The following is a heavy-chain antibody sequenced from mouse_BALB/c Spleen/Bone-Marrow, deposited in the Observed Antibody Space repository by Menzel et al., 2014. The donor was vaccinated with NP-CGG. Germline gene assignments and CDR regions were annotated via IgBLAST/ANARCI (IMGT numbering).Heavy chain of an antibody. CDR3: ARLGTTAVPDY. Sequence: EVKVVESGPELVKPGASVKVSCKASGYAFTNYNMYWVKQSHGKSLEWIGYNDPYSGGTNCNQKFKGKATLTVDKSSSTAYMHLNSLTSEDSAVYYCARLGTTAVPDYWGQGTTLTVSS. J-gene: IGHJ2*01. V-gene: IGHV1S135*01. CDR1: GYAFTNYN. D-gene: IGHD1-1*01. CDR2: NDPYSGGT.